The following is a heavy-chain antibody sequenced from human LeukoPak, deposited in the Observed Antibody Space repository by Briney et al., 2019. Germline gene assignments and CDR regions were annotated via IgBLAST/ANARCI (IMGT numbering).Heavy chain of an antibody. J-gene: IGHJ4*02. CDR3: ARDRKAGGSGWYSEPIGY. V-gene: IGHV1-69*05. Sequence: SVKVSCKASGGTFSSYAISWVRQAPGQGLEWMGGIIPIFGTANYAQKFQGRVTITTDESTSTAYMELSSLRSEDTAVYYCARDRKAGGSGWYSEPIGYWGQGTLVTVSS. CDR1: GGTFSSYA. CDR2: IIPIFGTA. D-gene: IGHD6-19*01.